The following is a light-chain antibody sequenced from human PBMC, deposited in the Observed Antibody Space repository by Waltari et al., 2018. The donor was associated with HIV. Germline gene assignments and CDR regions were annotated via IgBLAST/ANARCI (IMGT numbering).Light chain of an antibody. J-gene: IGLJ3*02. Sequence: QSALTQPASVSGSPGQSITISCTGASRDVGGFTYVSWYQQHPGKAPKLMIYEVSNRPSGVSNRFSGSKSGNTASLTISGLRAEDEADYYCSSYTGSSSVVFGGGTKLTVL. V-gene: IGLV2-14*01. CDR3: SSYTGSSSVV. CDR2: EVS. CDR1: SRDVGGFTY.